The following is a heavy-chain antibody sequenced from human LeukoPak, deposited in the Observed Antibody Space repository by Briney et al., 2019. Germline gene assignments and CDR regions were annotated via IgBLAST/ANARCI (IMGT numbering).Heavy chain of an antibody. D-gene: IGHD4-11*01. V-gene: IGHV3-21*01. CDR1: GCTFSSYS. Sequence: PGASLRLSCAASGCTFSSYSMNWVRQAPGKGLEWVSSISSSSSYIYYADSLKGRFTISRDNAKNSLYLQMNSLRAEDTAVYYCARCPVYSNPSEKGYWGQGTLVTVSS. J-gene: IGHJ4*02. CDR2: ISSSSSYI. CDR3: ARCPVYSNPSEKGY.